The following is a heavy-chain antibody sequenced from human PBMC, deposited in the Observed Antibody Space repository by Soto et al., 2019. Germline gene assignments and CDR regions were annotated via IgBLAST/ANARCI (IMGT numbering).Heavy chain of an antibody. CDR1: GFSLTSGVG. V-gene: IGHV2-5*02. D-gene: IGHD5-12*01. Sequence: QITLKESGPTLVRPPQTLTLTCTLSGFSLTSGVGVGWIRQPPGKALEWLALIYWDDDKRYSPSLKNRLTITKDTSKNQVVLTMTNVGPVDTATYFCAHIDPEIVTVGGHGGFDYWGQGTLVTVSS. CDR2: IYWDDDK. CDR3: AHIDPEIVTVGGHGGFDY. J-gene: IGHJ4*02.